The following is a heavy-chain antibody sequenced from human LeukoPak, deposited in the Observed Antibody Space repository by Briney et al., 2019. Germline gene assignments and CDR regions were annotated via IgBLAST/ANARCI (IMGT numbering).Heavy chain of an antibody. CDR3: ATISRTYGMDV. J-gene: IGHJ6*02. V-gene: IGHV1-24*01. Sequence: GASVKVSCKVSGYTLTELSMHWVRQAPGKGLEWMGGFDPEDGETIYAQKFQGRVTMTEDTSTDTAYMELSGLRSKDTAVYYCATISRTYGMDVWGQGTTVTVSS. CDR2: FDPEDGET. CDR1: GYTLTELS.